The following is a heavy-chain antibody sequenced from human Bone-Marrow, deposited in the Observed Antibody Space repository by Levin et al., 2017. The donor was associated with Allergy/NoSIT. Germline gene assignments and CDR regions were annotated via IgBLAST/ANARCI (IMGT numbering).Heavy chain of an antibody. D-gene: IGHD3-3*01. V-gene: IGHV3-30-3*01. Sequence: GESLKISCTASGFTFSTYPMHWVRQAPGKGLEWLAVLSFDGSSAYYTDSVKGRFTISRDNSKNTLFLQLNSLRSDDTAMYYCARDGSGYNFWSGYTQIDYWGQGTLVTVSS. CDR1: GFTFSTYP. CDR3: ARDGSGYNFWSGYTQIDY. CDR2: LSFDGSSA. J-gene: IGHJ4*02.